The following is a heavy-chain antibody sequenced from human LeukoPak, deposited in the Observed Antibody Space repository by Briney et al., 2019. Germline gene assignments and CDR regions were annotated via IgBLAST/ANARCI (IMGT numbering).Heavy chain of an antibody. CDR2: IWYDGSNK. V-gene: IGHV3-33*01. D-gene: IGHD1-26*01. J-gene: IGHJ4*02. CDR3: ARDPHPLVGATGADY. CDR1: GFTFSSYG. Sequence: GRSLRLSCAASGFTFSSYGMPWVRQAPGKGLEWVAVIWYDGSNKYYADSVKGRFTISRDNSKNTMYLQMNRLRAEDTAVYYCARDPHPLVGATGADYWGQGTLVTVSS.